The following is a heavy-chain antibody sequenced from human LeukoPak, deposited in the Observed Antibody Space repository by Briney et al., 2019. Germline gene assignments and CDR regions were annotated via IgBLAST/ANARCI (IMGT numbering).Heavy chain of an antibody. CDR2: MYTSGSP. V-gene: IGHV4-61*02. J-gene: IGHJ3*02. CDR3: ARGLYYYDSPDAFDI. Sequence: SETLSLTCTVSGGSISSGDYYRRWIRQPAGKGLQWIGRMYTSGSPNYNASLKSRVTMSVDTAKNQFSLKLSSVTAADTAVYYCARGLYYYDSPDAFDIWGQGTMVTVSS. D-gene: IGHD3-22*01. CDR1: GGSISSGDYY.